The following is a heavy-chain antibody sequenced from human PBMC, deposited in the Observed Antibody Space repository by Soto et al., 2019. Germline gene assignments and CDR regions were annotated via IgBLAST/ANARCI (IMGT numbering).Heavy chain of an antibody. J-gene: IGHJ4*02. V-gene: IGHV4-39*01. D-gene: IGHD3-22*01. CDR3: ASSHYYDSRGYYYY. Sequence: PSETLSLTCTVSGGSISISSYYWGWIRQPPGKGLEWIGSIYYSGSTYYNPSLKSRVTISVDTSKNQFSLKLSSVTAADTAVYYCASSHYYDSRGYYYYWGQGNMVTVSS. CDR1: GGSISISSYY. CDR2: IYYSGST.